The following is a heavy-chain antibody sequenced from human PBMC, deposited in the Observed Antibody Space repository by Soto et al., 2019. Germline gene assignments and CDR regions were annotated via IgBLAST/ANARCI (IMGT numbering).Heavy chain of an antibody. CDR2: ISAYNGNT. D-gene: IGHD6-13*01. J-gene: IGHJ6*02. Sequence: AASVKVSCKASGYTFTSYGISWVRQAPGQGLEWMGWISAYNGNTNYAQKLQGRVTMTTDTSTSTAYMELRSLRSDDTAVYYCARDLHPVGIAAAGTSGGYYYYGMDVWGQGTTVTVSS. CDR1: GYTFTSYG. V-gene: IGHV1-18*01. CDR3: ARDLHPVGIAAAGTSGGYYYYGMDV.